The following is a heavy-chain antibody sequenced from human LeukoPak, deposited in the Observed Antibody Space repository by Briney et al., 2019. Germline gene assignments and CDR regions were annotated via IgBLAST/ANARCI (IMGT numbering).Heavy chain of an antibody. CDR2: IDPSDSYT. CDR1: GSIFTSYW. D-gene: IGHD6-13*01. CDR3: ARQDIAAANGFDP. V-gene: IGHV5-10-1*01. Sequence: GESLRISCKGSGSIFTSYWISWVRQLPGKGLEWMGRIDPSDSYTNYSPSFQGHVTISADKSISTAYLQWSSLKASDTAMYYCARQDIAAANGFDPWGQGTLVTVSS. J-gene: IGHJ5*02.